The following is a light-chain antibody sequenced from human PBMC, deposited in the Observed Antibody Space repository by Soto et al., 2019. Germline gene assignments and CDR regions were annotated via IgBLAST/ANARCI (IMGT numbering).Light chain of an antibody. CDR2: DNN. J-gene: IGLJ1*01. V-gene: IGLV1-51*01. Sequence: QSVLTQPPSVSAAPGQKVTISCSGSSSNIGNNYVSWYQHLPGTAPKLLIYDNNKRPSGIPDRFSGSKSGTSATLGITGLQTGDEADYYCGTWDNSLRAGSFGTGTKLTVL. CDR1: SSNIGNNY. CDR3: GTWDNSLRAGS.